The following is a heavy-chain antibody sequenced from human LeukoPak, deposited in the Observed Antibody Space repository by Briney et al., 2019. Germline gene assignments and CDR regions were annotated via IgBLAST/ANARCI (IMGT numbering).Heavy chain of an antibody. CDR3: ARDRSPLDPAYWFDP. D-gene: IGHD2-2*01. V-gene: IGHV4-34*01. CDR1: SESSGGDD. Sequence: SETLSLTCAMDSESSGGDDWTWIRQPPGKGLELIGYVHHSGNRYYDSSLGSRLTISVDRSKNQFSLQLNSVTPEDTAVYYCARDRSPLDPAYWFDPWGQGTLVTVSS. CDR2: VHHSGNR. J-gene: IGHJ5*02.